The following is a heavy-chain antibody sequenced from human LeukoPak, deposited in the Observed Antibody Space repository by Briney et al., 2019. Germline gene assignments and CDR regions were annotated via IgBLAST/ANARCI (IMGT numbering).Heavy chain of an antibody. Sequence: GGSLRLPCAGPGFTFSSYAMSWVRQAPGQGLEWVSVISDSGDYTSYADSVRGRFTISRDNSRNTLYLQMISLRPEDTAVYYCAKDTSIGKYCTNGVCSPFDYWGQGTLVTVSS. V-gene: IGHV3-23*01. CDR1: GFTFSSYA. D-gene: IGHD2-8*01. CDR3: AKDTSIGKYCTNGVCSPFDY. J-gene: IGHJ4*02. CDR2: ISDSGDYT.